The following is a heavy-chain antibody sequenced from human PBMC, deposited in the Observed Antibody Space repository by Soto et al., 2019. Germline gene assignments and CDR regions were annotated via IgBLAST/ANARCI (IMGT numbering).Heavy chain of an antibody. V-gene: IGHV1-46*01. Sequence: QVQLVQSGAEVKKPGASVKVSCKASGYTFTSYYMHWVRQAPGQGLEWMGIINPSGGSTSYAQKFQGRVTMTRDTSTSTVYMELSSLRSEDTAVYYCARNIVVVVAAPNYYGMDVWGQGTTVTVSS. CDR3: ARNIVVVVAAPNYYGMDV. CDR2: INPSGGST. D-gene: IGHD2-15*01. CDR1: GYTFTSYY. J-gene: IGHJ6*02.